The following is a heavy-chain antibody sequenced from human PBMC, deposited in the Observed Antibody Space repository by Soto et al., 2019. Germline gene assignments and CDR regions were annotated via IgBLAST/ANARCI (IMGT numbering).Heavy chain of an antibody. D-gene: IGHD3-10*01. J-gene: IGHJ6*02. V-gene: IGHV4-39*01. CDR1: GGSISSSSYY. CDR3: ARRVGFDGIIDYHYYYGMDV. CDR2: IYYSGST. Sequence: PSETLSLTCTVSGGSISSSSYYWGWIRQPPGKGLEWIGSIYYSGSTYYNPSLKSRVTISVDTSKNQFSLKLSSVTAADTAVYYCARRVGFDGIIDYHYYYGMDVWGQGTTVTVSS.